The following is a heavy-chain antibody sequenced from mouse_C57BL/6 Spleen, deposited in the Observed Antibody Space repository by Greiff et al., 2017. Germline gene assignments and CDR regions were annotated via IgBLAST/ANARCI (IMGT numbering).Heavy chain of an antibody. CDR3: ARKSYYCGSSSLDY. V-gene: IGHV1-63*01. Sequence: VQLQQPGAELVRPGTSVKMSCKASGYTFTNYWIGWVKQRPGHGLEWIGDIYPGGGYTNYNEKFKGKATLTADKSSSTAYMQFSSLTSEASAIYYCARKSYYCGSSSLDYWGQGTTLTVSS. CDR2: IYPGGGYT. CDR1: GYTFTNYW. J-gene: IGHJ2*01. D-gene: IGHD1-1*01.